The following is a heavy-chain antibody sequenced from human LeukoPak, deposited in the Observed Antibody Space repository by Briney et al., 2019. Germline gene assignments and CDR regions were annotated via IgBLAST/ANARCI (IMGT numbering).Heavy chain of an antibody. CDR3: ARAPQNCGGDCYYIY. D-gene: IGHD2-21*02. CDR1: GYTFTGYY. Sequence: ASVKVSCKASGYTFTGYYMQWVRQAPGQGLEWMGWISAYNGNTNYAQNLQGRVTMTTDTSTSTAYMELRSLRSDDTAVYYCARAPQNCGGDCYYIYWGQGTLVTVSS. V-gene: IGHV1-18*04. J-gene: IGHJ4*02. CDR2: ISAYNGNT.